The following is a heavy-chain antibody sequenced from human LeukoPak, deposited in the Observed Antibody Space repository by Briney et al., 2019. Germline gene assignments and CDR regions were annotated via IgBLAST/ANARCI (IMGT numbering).Heavy chain of an antibody. CDR1: GGSISSGSYY. D-gene: IGHD3-9*01. CDR2: IYYSGST. J-gene: IGHJ5*02. V-gene: IGHV4-39*07. CDR3: ARAWPLRYFDWFQRRNNWFDP. Sequence: SETLSLTCTVSGGSISSGSYYWSWIRQPPGKGLEWIGSIYYSGSTYYNPSLKSRVTISVDTSKNQFSLKLSSVTAADTAVYYCARAWPLRYFDWFQRRNNWFDPWGQGTLVTVSS.